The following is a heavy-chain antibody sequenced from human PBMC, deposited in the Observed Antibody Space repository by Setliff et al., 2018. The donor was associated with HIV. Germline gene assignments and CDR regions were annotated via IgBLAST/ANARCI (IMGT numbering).Heavy chain of an antibody. J-gene: IGHJ4*02. V-gene: IGHV1-69*10. Sequence: GASVKVSCKASGDTFSNYGLNWVRQAPGQGPEWMGGVIPILDITNYAQNFWGRLTISADESTSTTYMELKNLRSEDTAVYYCVRSQGDYSGSGQDYNAISAFDKWGQGTLVTVSS. CDR2: VIPILDIT. CDR3: VRSQGDYSGSGQDYNAISAFDK. CDR1: GDTFSNYG. D-gene: IGHD3-10*01.